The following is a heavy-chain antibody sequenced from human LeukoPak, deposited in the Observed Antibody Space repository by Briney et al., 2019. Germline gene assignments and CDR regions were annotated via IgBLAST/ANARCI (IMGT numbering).Heavy chain of an antibody. CDR1: GFTFSNAW. V-gene: IGHV3-15*01. CDR2: VKSKTDGGTT. J-gene: IGHJ4*02. D-gene: IGHD6-19*01. Sequence: KPGGSLRLSCAASGFTFSNAWMSWVRQAPGKGLEWVGRVKSKTDGGTTDYAAPVKGRFTISRDDSKNTLYLQMNSLKTEDTAVYYCTTDHFSGWYDYYFDYWGQGTLVTVSS. CDR3: TTDHFSGWYDYYFDY.